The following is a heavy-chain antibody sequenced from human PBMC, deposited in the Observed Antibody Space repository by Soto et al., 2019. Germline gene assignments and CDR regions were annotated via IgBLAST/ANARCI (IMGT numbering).Heavy chain of an antibody. CDR1: VGSVNVYY. D-gene: IGHD3-3*01. Sequence: PSETLSLTSAVYVGSVNVYYWNWIRQPPGKGLDWIGEINHTGGTHYNPSLKSRVTMSVDTSKNQFSLRLSSVTAADTAIYYCATRITVFGLLIPPFDPWGQGTKVTVSS. V-gene: IGHV4-34*01. CDR3: ATRITVFGLLIPPFDP. CDR2: INHTGGT. J-gene: IGHJ5*02.